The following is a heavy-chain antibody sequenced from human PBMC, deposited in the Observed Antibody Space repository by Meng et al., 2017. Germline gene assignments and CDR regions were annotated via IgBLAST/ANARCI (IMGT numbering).Heavy chain of an antibody. CDR2: ISSSGSTI. V-gene: IGHV3-11*04. J-gene: IGHJ4*02. D-gene: IGHD2-2*01. CDR1: GFTVSSNY. Sequence: GGSLRLSCAASGFTVSSNYMSWVRQAPGKGLEWVSYISSSGSTIYYADSVKGRFTISRDNAKNSLYLQMNSLRAEDTAVYYCARDPYCSSTSCHFDYWGQGTLVTVSS. CDR3: ARDPYCSSTSCHFDY.